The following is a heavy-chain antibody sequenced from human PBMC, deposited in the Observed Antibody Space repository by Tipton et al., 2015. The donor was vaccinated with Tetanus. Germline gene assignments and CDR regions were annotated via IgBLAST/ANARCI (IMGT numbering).Heavy chain of an antibody. CDR2: ISPFNENV. D-gene: IGHD2-15*01. Sequence: QVQLVQSGAEVKKPGASVKVSCKASGYTFTHYGVNWVRQAPGQGLEWMGWISPFNENVNHAEKFKGRLTMTTDRSTATVYMDLRSLRSDDTAVYYCATNVVDYKNYQASSCFDIWGQGTKVTVSS. CDR1: GYTFTHYG. CDR3: ATNVVDYKNYQASSCFDI. J-gene: IGHJ3*02. V-gene: IGHV1-18*01.